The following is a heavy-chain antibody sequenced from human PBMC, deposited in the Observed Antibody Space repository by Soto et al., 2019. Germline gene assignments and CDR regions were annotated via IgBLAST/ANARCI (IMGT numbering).Heavy chain of an antibody. Sequence: ASVKVSCKVSGYTLTELSMHWVRQAPGKGLEWMGGFDPEDGETIYAQKFQGRVTMTEDTSTDTAYMELSSLRSEDTAVYYCATDNPFSSGWSTLWFGVWGQGTMVTVSS. D-gene: IGHD6-19*01. J-gene: IGHJ3*01. CDR2: FDPEDGET. V-gene: IGHV1-24*01. CDR3: ATDNPFSSGWSTLWFGV. CDR1: GYTLTELS.